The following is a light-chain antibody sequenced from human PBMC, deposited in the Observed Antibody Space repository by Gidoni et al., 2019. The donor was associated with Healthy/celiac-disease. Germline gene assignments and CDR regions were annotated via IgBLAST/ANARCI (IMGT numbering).Light chain of an antibody. Sequence: DIQMTQSPSTLSASVGDRVTITCRASQSISSWLAWYQQKPGKAPKLLIYKASSLESGVPSRFSVSGSGTEFTLTIISLQPDDFATYYCQQYNSYPLTFGGGTKVEIK. J-gene: IGKJ4*01. CDR3: QQYNSYPLT. CDR1: QSISSW. CDR2: KAS. V-gene: IGKV1-5*03.